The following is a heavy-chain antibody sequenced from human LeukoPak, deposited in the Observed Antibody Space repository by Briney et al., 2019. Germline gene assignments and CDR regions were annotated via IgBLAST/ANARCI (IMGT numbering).Heavy chain of an antibody. CDR3: ARASGWYGDYFDS. Sequence: SETLSHTCTVSGGSISSYYWSWIRQPAGKRLEWIGQIYARGTSNYNPSLRSRVTISLDTSKNQFSLNLNSVTAADTAVYYCARASGWYGDYFDSWGQGTRVTVSS. CDR1: GGSISSYY. CDR2: IYARGTS. V-gene: IGHV4-4*07. D-gene: IGHD6-19*01. J-gene: IGHJ4*02.